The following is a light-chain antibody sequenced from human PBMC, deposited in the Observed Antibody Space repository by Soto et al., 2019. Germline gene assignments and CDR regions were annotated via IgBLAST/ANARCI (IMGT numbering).Light chain of an antibody. CDR2: EVS. CDR3: CSYTSSSPLYV. CDR1: SSDVGGYNY. J-gene: IGLJ1*01. V-gene: IGLV2-14*01. Sequence: QSVLTQPASVSGSPGQSITISCTGTSSDVGGYNYVSWYQQHPGKAPKLMIYEVSNRPSGVSHRFSGSKSGNTASLTISVLQTEDEADYYCCSYTSSSPLYVFGAGTKVTV.